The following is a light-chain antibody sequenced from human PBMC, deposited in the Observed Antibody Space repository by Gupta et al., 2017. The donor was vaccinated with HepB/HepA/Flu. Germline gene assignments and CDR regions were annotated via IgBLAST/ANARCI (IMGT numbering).Light chain of an antibody. CDR2: KSN. V-gene: IGLV1-47*01. CDR1: SSNIGSHY. J-gene: IGLJ3*02. CDR3: SAWDNSLTGWM. Sequence: SVLTQPPSASGTPGQRVTLSCSGSSSNIGSHYIYWYQQLPGTAPKLLIYKSNQRPSGVPDRFSGSKSGTSASLAISGLRSEDEADYYCSAWDNSLTGWMFGGGTKLTVL.